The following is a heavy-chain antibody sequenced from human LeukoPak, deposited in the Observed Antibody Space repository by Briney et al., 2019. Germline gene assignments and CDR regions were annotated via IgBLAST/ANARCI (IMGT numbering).Heavy chain of an antibody. CDR1: GFTVSSNY. CDR3: AKVAEEQWLGGIDY. J-gene: IGHJ4*02. V-gene: IGHV3-53*01. D-gene: IGHD6-19*01. CDR2: IYSGGGT. Sequence: GESLRLSCATSGFTVSSNYMSWVRQAPGKGLEWVSVIYSGGGTDYAESVKGRFTISRDNSKNTLYLQMDSLRAEDTAVYYCAKVAEEQWLGGIDYWGQGSLVTVSS.